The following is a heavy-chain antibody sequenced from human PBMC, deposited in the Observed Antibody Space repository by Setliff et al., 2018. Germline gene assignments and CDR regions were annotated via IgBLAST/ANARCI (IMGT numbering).Heavy chain of an antibody. Sequence: ASVKVSCKASGDTFSTYALSWVRQAPGQGLEWMGWISAYTGNTNYAQKLQGRVTMTTDTSTNTAYVELRSLTSDDTAVYFCSRLVRYCTTTTCQRASGAELWGQGTLVTVSS. CDR2: ISAYTGNT. V-gene: IGHV1-18*01. CDR3: SRLVRYCTTTTCQRASGAEL. D-gene: IGHD2-8*01. CDR1: GDTFSTYA. J-gene: IGHJ4*02.